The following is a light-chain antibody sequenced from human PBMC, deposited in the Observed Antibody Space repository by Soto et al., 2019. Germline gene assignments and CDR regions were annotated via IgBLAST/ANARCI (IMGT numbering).Light chain of an antibody. J-gene: IGLJ1*01. Sequence: QSVLTQPASVSGSPGQSITISCTGTSSDVGAHNYVSWYQQHPGRAPKLMIYEVSERPSGVSNRFSGSKSGNTASLTVSGLQAEDEADYYCSSYTPSTTLVFGTGTKLTVL. CDR3: SSYTPSTTLV. CDR2: EVS. CDR1: SSDVGAHNY. V-gene: IGLV2-14*01.